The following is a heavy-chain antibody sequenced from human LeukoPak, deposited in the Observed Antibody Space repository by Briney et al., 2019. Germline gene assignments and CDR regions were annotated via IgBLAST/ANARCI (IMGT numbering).Heavy chain of an antibody. CDR2: ISSSSSYI. D-gene: IGHD6-19*01. CDR3: APGIAVAGY. V-gene: IGHV3-21*01. Sequence: PGGSLRLSCAASGFTFSSYSMNWVRQAPGKGLEWVSSISSSSSYIYYADSVKGRFTISRDNAKNSLYLQMNGLRAEDTAVYYCAPGIAVAGYWGQGTLVTVSS. CDR1: GFTFSSYS. J-gene: IGHJ4*02.